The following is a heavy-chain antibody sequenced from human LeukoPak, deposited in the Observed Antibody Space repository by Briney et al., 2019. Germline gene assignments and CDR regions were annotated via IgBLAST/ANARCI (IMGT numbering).Heavy chain of an antibody. CDR3: ARGWTTFHH. CDR1: GFTFNHCA. D-gene: IGHD1-1*01. V-gene: IGHV3-23*01. Sequence: GGSLRLSCVASGFTFNHCAMSWVRQAPGKGLEWVASVSENGDGTMYPDSVKGRFTISRDNSRKTVLLQVNSLRVEDAATYYCARGWTTFHHWGQGALVTVSS. J-gene: IGHJ4*02. CDR2: VSENGDGT.